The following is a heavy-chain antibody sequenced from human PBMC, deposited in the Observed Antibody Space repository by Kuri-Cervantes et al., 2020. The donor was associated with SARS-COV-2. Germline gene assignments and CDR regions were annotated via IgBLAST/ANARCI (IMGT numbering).Heavy chain of an antibody. CDR2: IKKDRSEK. D-gene: IGHD6-19*01. Sequence: GESLKISCAASGFSFSMYWMSWVRQAPGKGLEWVANIKKDRSEKYYVDSVKGRFTISRDNAKNSLYLQMNSLRAEDTAVYYCAREQWLELDAFDIWGQGTMVTVSS. CDR1: GFSFSMYW. V-gene: IGHV3-7*01. CDR3: AREQWLELDAFDI. J-gene: IGHJ3*02.